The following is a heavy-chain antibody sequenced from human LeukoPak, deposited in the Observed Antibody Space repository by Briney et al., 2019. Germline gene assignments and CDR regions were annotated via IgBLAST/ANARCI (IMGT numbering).Heavy chain of an antibody. V-gene: IGHV4-39*07. CDR3: ARGVAAAGISYMDV. J-gene: IGHJ6*03. CDR2: IYYSGST. Sequence: PSETLSLTCTVSGGSISSCSYYWGWIRQPPGKGLEWIGSIYYSGSTYYNPSLKSRVTISVDTSKNQFSLKLSSVTAADTAVYYCARGVAAAGISYMDVWGKGTTVTVSS. D-gene: IGHD6-13*01. CDR1: GGSISSCSYY.